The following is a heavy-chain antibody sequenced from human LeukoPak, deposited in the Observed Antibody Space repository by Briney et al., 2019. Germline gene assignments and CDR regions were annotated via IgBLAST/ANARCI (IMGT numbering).Heavy chain of an antibody. Sequence: ASVKVSCKASGGTFSSYAISWVRQAPGQGLEWMGGIIPIFGTANYAQKFQGRVTITTDESTGTAYMELSSLRSEDTAVYYCARARRDGYNHWGQGTLVTVSS. V-gene: IGHV1-69*05. J-gene: IGHJ5*02. D-gene: IGHD5-24*01. CDR2: IIPIFGTA. CDR1: GGTFSSYA. CDR3: ARARRDGYNH.